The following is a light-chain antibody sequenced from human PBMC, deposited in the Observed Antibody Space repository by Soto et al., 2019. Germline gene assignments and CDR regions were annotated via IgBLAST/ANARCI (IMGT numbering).Light chain of an antibody. J-gene: IGLJ1*01. Sequence: QAVVTQPPSVSGAPGQTVTISCTGSRSNIGAGYDIHWYQFLPGTAPKLLLYSFNKRPSGIPDRFSGSKSGTSASLAITGLQPEDEADYYCQAYDDSLSGSGVFGTGTKLTVL. CDR2: SFN. V-gene: IGLV1-40*01. CDR1: RSNIGAGYD. CDR3: QAYDDSLSGSGV.